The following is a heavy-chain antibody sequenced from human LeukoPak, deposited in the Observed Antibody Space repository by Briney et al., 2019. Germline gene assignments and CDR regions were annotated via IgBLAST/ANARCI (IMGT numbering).Heavy chain of an antibody. V-gene: IGHV3-30*02. CDR2: IRYDGSNK. CDR3: ARGKGYTIFADGHWFDP. J-gene: IGHJ5*02. CDR1: GFTFSSYG. D-gene: IGHD3-9*01. Sequence: GGSLRLSCAASGFTFSSYGMHWVRQAPGKGLEWVAFIRYDGSNKYYADSVKGRFTISRDNSKNTLYLQMNSLRAEDTAVYYCARGKGYTIFADGHWFDPWGQGTLVTVSS.